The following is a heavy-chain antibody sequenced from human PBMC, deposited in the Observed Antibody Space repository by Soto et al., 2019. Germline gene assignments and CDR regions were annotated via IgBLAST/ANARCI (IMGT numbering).Heavy chain of an antibody. CDR2: ISQDGAIA. CDR3: LRDQRHWNEFADQ. J-gene: IGHJ4*02. Sequence: VQLVESGGGLVQPGGSLRLSCAPSGFAFGSYWMHWVRQAPGKGLVWVSRISQDGAIATQADSVKGRFTISRDNAKNTLFLQMNSLRADDTAVYYCLRDQRHWNEFADQWGQGTLVTVSS. D-gene: IGHD1-1*01. CDR1: GFAFGSYW. V-gene: IGHV3-74*01.